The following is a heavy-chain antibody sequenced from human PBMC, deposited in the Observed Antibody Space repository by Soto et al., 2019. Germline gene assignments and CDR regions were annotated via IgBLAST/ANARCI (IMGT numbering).Heavy chain of an antibody. D-gene: IGHD6-19*01. J-gene: IGHJ6*03. V-gene: IGHV4-34*01. CDR1: GGSFSGYY. CDR3: ARGLSSGWLYYYYYYYMDV. Sequence: SETLSLTCAVYGGSFSGYYWSWIRQPPGKGLEWIGEINHSGSTNYNPSLKSRVTISVDTSKNQFSLKLSSVTAADTAVYYCARGLSSGWLYYYYYYYMDVWGKGTTVTVSS. CDR2: INHSGST.